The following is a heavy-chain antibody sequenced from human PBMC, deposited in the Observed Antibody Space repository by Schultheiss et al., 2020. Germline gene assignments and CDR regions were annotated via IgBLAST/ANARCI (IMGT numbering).Heavy chain of an antibody. V-gene: IGHV4-31*03. CDR2: IYYSGST. Sequence: SETLSLTCTVSGGSISSGGYYWSWIRQHPGKGLEWIGYIYYSGSTYYNPSLKSRVTISVDTSKNQFSLKLSSVTSADTAVYYCARGGSSGGSCLFDYWGQGTLVTVSS. CDR3: ARGGSSGGSCLFDY. CDR1: GGSISSGGYY. J-gene: IGHJ4*02. D-gene: IGHD2-15*01.